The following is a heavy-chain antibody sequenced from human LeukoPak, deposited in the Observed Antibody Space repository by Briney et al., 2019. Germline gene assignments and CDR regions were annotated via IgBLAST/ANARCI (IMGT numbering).Heavy chain of an antibody. CDR3: ARGDYVWGSYRFDY. D-gene: IGHD3-16*01. Sequence: SETLSLTCAVSGGSISSGGYSWSWIRQPPGKGLEWIGYIYHSGSTYYNPSLKSRVTISVDRSKNQFSLKLSSVTAADTAVYYCARGDYVWGSYRFDYWAREPWSPSPQ. CDR1: GGSISSGGYS. CDR2: IYHSGST. V-gene: IGHV4-30-2*01. J-gene: IGHJ4*02.